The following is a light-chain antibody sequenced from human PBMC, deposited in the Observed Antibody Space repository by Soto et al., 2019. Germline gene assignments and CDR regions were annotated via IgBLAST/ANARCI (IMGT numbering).Light chain of an antibody. CDR2: GAS. Sequence: EVVMTQSPATLFVSPGERATLSCRASQSVTGSYLAWYQQRPGQAPRLLIYGASSRATGIPDRFSGSGSRTDFTLTINRLEPEDFALYYCQQYGSSPITFGQGTRLEIK. V-gene: IGKV3-20*01. CDR1: QSVTGSY. J-gene: IGKJ5*01. CDR3: QQYGSSPIT.